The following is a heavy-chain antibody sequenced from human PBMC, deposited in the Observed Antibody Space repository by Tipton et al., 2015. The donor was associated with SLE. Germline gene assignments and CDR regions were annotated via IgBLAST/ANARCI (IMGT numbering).Heavy chain of an antibody. CDR1: GYTFTDYY. J-gene: IGHJ1*01. CDR3: ARGGYSYWLWGYFQC. Sequence: QLVQSGAEVKKPGSSVKVSCKASGYTFTDYYIHWVRQAPGQGLEWMGWINPNSGGTMDAQKFQGRVTMTRDTSITTAYMELSSLRSDDTAVYYCARGGYSYWLWGYFQCWGQGTLVTVSS. CDR2: INPNSGGT. D-gene: IGHD5-18*01. V-gene: IGHV1-2*02.